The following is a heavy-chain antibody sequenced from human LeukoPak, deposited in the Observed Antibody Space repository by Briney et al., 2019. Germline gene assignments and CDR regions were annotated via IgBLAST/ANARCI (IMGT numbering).Heavy chain of an antibody. D-gene: IGHD6-19*01. CDR1: GFSRSTSGMW. V-gene: IGHV2-70*01. CDR3: ARTPSSGWYGATDY. CDR2: IDWDDDK. Sequence: ESGPALVKPTPTLTLTCTFSGFSRSTSGMWVSWMRRPPVKALEWLAPIDWDDDKYYSTSLKTRLTISKDTSKNQVVLTMTNMDPVDTATYYCARTPSSGWYGATDYWGQGTLVTVSS. J-gene: IGHJ4*02.